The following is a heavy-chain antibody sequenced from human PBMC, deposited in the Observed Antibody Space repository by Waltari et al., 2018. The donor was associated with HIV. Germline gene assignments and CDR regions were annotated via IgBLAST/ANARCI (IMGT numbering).Heavy chain of an antibody. J-gene: IGHJ4*02. V-gene: IGHV5-51*01. CDR1: GYSFTSYW. CDR2: IYTGDCDT. CDR3: ARGYYYGSDKDWGLFDY. Sequence: EVQLVQSGAEVKKPGESLKISCKGSGYSFTSYWIGGVRQMPGEGLEWMGVIYTGDCDTRYSPSFHGQVTISADKSSSTAYLQWSSLKASDTAMYYCARGYYYGSDKDWGLFDYWGQGTLVTVSS. D-gene: IGHD3-10*01.